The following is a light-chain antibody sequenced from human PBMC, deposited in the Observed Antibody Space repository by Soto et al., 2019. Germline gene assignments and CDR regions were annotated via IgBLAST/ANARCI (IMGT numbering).Light chain of an antibody. V-gene: IGKV3-15*01. CDR3: QQYNNWPLT. CDR2: GAS. CDR1: QSVSSL. J-gene: IGKJ4*01. Sequence: EVVMTQSPATLSVSPGERATLSCRASQSVSSLLAWYQQKPGQAPRLLIYGASTRATGIPDRFSASGSGTDFALTISSLQSGDFAVYDCQQYNNWPLTFGGGTKVEIK.